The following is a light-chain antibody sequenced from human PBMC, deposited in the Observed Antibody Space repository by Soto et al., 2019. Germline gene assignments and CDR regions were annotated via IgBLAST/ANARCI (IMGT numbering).Light chain of an antibody. CDR1: QRISGW. J-gene: IGKJ1*01. CDR3: KQYDSCLAT. Sequence: DIQITQSPSTLSASVGYSVTITCRASQRISGWVAWLQQRPVKAPNLLIYDVSALPRGVPSRFRGSGSGKELTLTTTNLQPDDYGTYYCKQYDSCLATFGHGTKVDIX. V-gene: IGKV1-5*01. CDR2: DVS.